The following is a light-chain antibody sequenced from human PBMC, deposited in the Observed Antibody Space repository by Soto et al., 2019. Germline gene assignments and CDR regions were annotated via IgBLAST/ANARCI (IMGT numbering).Light chain of an antibody. CDR3: QQSYSTSST. CDR2: AAS. Sequence: DIQMTQSPSSLSASVGDRVTITCRASQSISSYLNWYQQKPGKAPKLLIYAASSLQSGVPSRFSGSGSGTDFTLTISSLQPEDVATYYCQQSYSTSSTFGQGTKVEIK. V-gene: IGKV1-39*01. CDR1: QSISSY. J-gene: IGKJ1*01.